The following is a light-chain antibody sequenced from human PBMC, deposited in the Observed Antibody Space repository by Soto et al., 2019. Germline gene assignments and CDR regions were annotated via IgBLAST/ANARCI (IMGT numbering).Light chain of an antibody. Sequence: EILLTQSPGTLSLSPGERATLSCRASQSVSSSYLAWYQQKPGQAPRLLIYVASSRATGIPDRFSGSGSGTDFTLTISRLEPEDFAVYYCQQYGSSPLSTFGQGTRLEMK. CDR3: QQYGSSPLST. CDR2: VAS. CDR1: QSVSSSY. V-gene: IGKV3-20*01. J-gene: IGKJ5*01.